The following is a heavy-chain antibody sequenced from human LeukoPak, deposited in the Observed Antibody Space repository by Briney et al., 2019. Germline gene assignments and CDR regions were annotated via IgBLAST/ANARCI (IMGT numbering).Heavy chain of an antibody. CDR3: ARDVGYCSGGSCYFDY. D-gene: IGHD2-15*01. CDR1: GFTFSNAW. V-gene: IGHV3-15*01. CDR2: IKSKTDGGTT. J-gene: IGHJ4*02. Sequence: GGSLRLSCAASGFTFSNAWMSWVRQAPGKGLEWVGRIKSKTDGGTTDYAAPVKGRFTISRDDSKNTLYLQMNSLGAEDTAVYYCARDVGYCSGGSCYFDYWGQGTLVTVSS.